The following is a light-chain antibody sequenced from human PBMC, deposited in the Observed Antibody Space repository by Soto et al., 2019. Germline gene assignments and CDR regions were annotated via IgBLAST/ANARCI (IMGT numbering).Light chain of an antibody. CDR2: DTS. CDR3: QQRDSWPIT. CDR1: KDISTQ. Sequence: PGERATLSCWASKDISTQLGWYQQKPGQAPRLLIYDTSERATGIPTRFSGGGFGTEFTLTISRVEPEDFAVYVCQQRDSWPITFGGGTKVEIK. J-gene: IGKJ4*01. V-gene: IGKV3-11*01.